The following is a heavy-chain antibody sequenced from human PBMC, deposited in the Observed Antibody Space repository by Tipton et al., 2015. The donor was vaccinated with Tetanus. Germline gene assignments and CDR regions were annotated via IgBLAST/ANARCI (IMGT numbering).Heavy chain of an antibody. Sequence: TLSLTCTVSGGSISSYYWSWIRQPAGKRLEWIGEIYNSGSTTYNPSLKSRVTMSVDKSKNQFSLKLSSVTAADTAVYYCARGRPVIEVALPLDSWGEGTLVTFFS. D-gene: IGHD6-19*01. J-gene: IGHJ4*02. CDR1: GGSISSYY. CDR2: IYNSGST. CDR3: ARGRPVIEVALPLDS. V-gene: IGHV4-4*07.